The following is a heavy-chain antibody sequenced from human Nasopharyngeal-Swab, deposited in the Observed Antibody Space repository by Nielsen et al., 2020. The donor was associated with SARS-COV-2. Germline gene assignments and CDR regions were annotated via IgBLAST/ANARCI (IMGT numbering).Heavy chain of an antibody. Sequence: GESLKISCAASGFTFSSYSMSWLRQAPGRGLEWVAAISRDGRGEYYTESVKGRFSISRDNSKNAVSLQMSSLRAEDTALYHCARPLSRDSTWTTEANWFDPWGQGTLVTVSS. CDR2: ISRDGRGE. J-gene: IGHJ5*02. CDR3: ARPLSRDSTWTTEANWFDP. CDR1: GFTFSSYS. V-gene: IGHV3-30*04. D-gene: IGHD6-13*01.